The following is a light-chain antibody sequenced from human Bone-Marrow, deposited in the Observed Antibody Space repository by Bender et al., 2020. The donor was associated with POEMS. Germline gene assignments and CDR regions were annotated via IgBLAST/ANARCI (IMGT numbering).Light chain of an antibody. CDR2: EDT. CDR3: CSYAGVDLFVV. V-gene: IGLV2-11*01. CDR1: SSDVGGYNY. J-gene: IGLJ2*01. Sequence: QSALTQPRSVSGSPGQSVTISCTGTSSDVGGYNYVSWYQQHPGKAPKLLIYEDTKRPSGVSPRFSASKSGNTAYLTISGLRADDEAHYHCCSYAGVDLFVVFGGGTKVTVL.